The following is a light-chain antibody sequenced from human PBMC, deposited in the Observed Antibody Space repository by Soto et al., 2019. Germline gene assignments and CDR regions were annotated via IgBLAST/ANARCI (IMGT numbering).Light chain of an antibody. Sequence: QSALTQPASVSGYPGQSITISCTGTSSDVCRYNYVSWYQQYPGKALNPMIYDVSNCPSGVSYRFSGSKSGNTASLTISGLQAEDEADYYCSSYTTRSNHVVFGGGTKLTVL. J-gene: IGLJ2*01. V-gene: IGLV2-14*01. CDR1: SSDVCRYNY. CDR2: DVS. CDR3: SSYTTRSNHVV.